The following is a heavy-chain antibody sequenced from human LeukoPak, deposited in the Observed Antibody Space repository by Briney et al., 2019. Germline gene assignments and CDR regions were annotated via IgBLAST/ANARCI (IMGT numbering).Heavy chain of an antibody. CDR2: IRYTGSA. J-gene: IGHJ4*02. CDR3: ARGLGYSGYDFYYYFDY. V-gene: IGHV4-59*12. D-gene: IGHD5-12*01. CDR1: GGSISGYY. Sequence: SETLSLTCTVSGGSISGYYWTWIRQSPGKRPEWLAYIRYTGSANYNPSLKSRVTISVDTSKNQFSLKLSSVTAADTAVYYCARGLGYSGYDFYYYFDYWGQGTLVTVSS.